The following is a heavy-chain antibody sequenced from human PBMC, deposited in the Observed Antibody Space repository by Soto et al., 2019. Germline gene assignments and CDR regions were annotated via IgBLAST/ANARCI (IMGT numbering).Heavy chain of an antibody. CDR3: ARDDSSGYYVAYFDY. CDR2: ISSSSGTK. D-gene: IGHD3-22*01. CDR1: GFTFSSCS. V-gene: IGHV3-48*02. J-gene: IGHJ4*02. Sequence: GGSLRLSCNCSGFTFSSCSMSWVRQAPGKGLEWVSYISSSSGTKYYADSVKGRFTISRDNAKNSLYLQMNSLRDDDTAVYYCARDDSSGYYVAYFDYWGQGTLVTVSS.